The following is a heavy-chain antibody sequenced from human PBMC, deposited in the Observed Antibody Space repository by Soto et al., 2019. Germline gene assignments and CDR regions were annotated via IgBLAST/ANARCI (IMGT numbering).Heavy chain of an antibody. J-gene: IGHJ4*02. CDR3: ATTLYYYGTSGFYYYLNY. CDR2: SYTSGST. CDR1: GDSISSYY. Sequence: SETLSLTCTVYGDSISSYYWSWIRQPAGKGLEWVGRSYTSGSTNYNPSLKSRVTMSLDTSKNQFSLKLTSVTTADTAVYYCATTLYYYGTSGFYYYLNYWGQGTLVTVSS. D-gene: IGHD3-22*01. V-gene: IGHV4-4*07.